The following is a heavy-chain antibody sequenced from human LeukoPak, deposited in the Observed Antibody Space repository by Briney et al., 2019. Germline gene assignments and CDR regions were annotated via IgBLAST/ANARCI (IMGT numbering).Heavy chain of an antibody. D-gene: IGHD3-16*02. CDR2: IYWDDDK. CDR1: GLSLSTSGVG. J-gene: IGHJ4*01. Sequence: SGPTLVKPTQTLTLTCSFSGLSLSTSGVGVGWMRQPPGKALEWLALIYWDDDKRYSPSLKSRLTITKDTSKNQVDLTMTNMDPVDTATYYYAHTSSYCDYVWGSYRQYYFDYWGHGTLVTVSS. V-gene: IGHV2-5*02. CDR3: AHTSSYCDYVWGSYRQYYFDY.